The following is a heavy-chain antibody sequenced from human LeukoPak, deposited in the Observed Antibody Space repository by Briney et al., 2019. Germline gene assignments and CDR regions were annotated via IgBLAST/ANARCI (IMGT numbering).Heavy chain of an antibody. J-gene: IGHJ4*02. CDR2: INPNSSGT. CDR1: GYTFTGYY. V-gene: IGHV1-2*02. CDR3: ASSRGTIFGVVYYFDY. Sequence: ASVKVSCKASGYTFTGYYMYWVRKAPGQGLEWMGWINPNSSGTNYAQQFLARVTMTRDTSISTDYSELSRLRSDDTAVYYCASSRGTIFGVVYYFDYWGQGTLVTVSS. D-gene: IGHD3-3*01.